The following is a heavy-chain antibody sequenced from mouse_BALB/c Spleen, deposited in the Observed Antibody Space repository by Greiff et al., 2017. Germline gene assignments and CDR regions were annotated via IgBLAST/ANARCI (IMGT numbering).Heavy chain of an antibody. J-gene: IGHJ3*01. CDR2: ISYDGSN. D-gene: IGHD1-2*01. V-gene: IGHV3-6*02. CDR3: ARDGDTTATRGLRFAY. Sequence: EVKLVESGPGLVKPSQSLSLTCSVTGYSITSGYYWNWIRQFPGNKLEWMGYISYDGSNNYNPSLKNRISITRDTSKNQFFLKLNSVTTEDTATYYCARDGDTTATRGLRFAYWGQGTLVTVSA. CDR1: GYSITSGYY.